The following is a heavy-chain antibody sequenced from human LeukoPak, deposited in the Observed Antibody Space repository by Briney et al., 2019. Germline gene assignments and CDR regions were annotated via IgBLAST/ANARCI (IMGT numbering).Heavy chain of an antibody. J-gene: IGHJ5*02. CDR3: ARGGHIVVVTALNWFDP. Sequence: GGSLRLSCAASGFTFSSYSMNWVRQAPGKGLEWVSSISSSSSYIYYADSVKGRFTISRDNAKNSLYLQMNSLRAEDTAVYYCARGGHIVVVTALNWFDPWGQGTLVTVSS. V-gene: IGHV3-21*01. CDR1: GFTFSSYS. CDR2: ISSSSSYI. D-gene: IGHD2-21*02.